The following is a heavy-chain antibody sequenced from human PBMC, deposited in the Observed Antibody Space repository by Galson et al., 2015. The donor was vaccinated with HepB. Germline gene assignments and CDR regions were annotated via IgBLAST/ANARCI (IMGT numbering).Heavy chain of an antibody. CDR3: ARGGILARPDY. D-gene: IGHD6-6*01. CDR2: IYYGGSL. Sequence: SLRLSCAASGFTFSDYAMHWVRQSPGKGLEWVTIIYYGGSLYSDSVKGRFTISRDDSKNTLYLQINSLTDEDMAVYFCARGGILARPDYWGQGTLVTVSS. J-gene: IGHJ4*02. V-gene: IGHV3-33*01. CDR1: GFTFSDYA.